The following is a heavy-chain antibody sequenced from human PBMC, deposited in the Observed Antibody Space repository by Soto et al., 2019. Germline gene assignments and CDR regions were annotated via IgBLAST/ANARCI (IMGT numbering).Heavy chain of an antibody. CDR2: ISYDGSNK. V-gene: IGHV3-30*18. CDR1: GFTFSSYG. J-gene: IGHJ4*02. Sequence: QVQLVESGGGVVQPGRSLRLSCAASGFTFSSYGMHWVRQAPGKGLEWVAVISYDGSNKYYADSVKGRFTISRDNSKNTLYLQMNSLRAEDTAVYYCAKDPYSGWYVAYFDYWGQGTLVTVSS. D-gene: IGHD6-19*01. CDR3: AKDPYSGWYVAYFDY.